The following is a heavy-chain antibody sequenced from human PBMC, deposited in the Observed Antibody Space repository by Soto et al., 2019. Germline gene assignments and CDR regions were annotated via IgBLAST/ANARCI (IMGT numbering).Heavy chain of an antibody. D-gene: IGHD5-12*01. CDR3: AREVEMATKPAGAFDI. V-gene: IGHV1-18*01. CDR2: ISAYNGNT. Sequence: GASVKVSCKASGYTFTSYGISWVRQAPGQGLEWMGWISAYNGNTNYAQKLQGRVTMTTDTSTSTAYMELRSLRSDDTAVYYCAREVEMATKPAGAFDIWGQGTMVTVSS. CDR1: GYTFTSYG. J-gene: IGHJ3*02.